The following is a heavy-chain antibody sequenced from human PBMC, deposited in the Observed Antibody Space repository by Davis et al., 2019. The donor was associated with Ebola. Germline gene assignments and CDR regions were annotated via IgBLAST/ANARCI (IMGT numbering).Heavy chain of an antibody. D-gene: IGHD1-26*01. J-gene: IGHJ4*02. V-gene: IGHV1-69*13. CDR2: IIPIFGTA. Sequence: SVKVSCKASGGTFSSYAISWVRQAPGQGLEWMGGIIPIFGTANYAQKFQGRVTITADESTSTAYMELSGLRSEDTAVYYCARSLVGATTTTVDYWGQGTLVTVSS. CDR3: ARSLVGATTTTVDY. CDR1: GGTFSSYA.